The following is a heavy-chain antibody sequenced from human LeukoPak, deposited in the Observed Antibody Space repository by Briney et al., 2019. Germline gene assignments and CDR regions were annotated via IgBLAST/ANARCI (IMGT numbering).Heavy chain of an antibody. J-gene: IGHJ4*02. CDR3: ARGRKYSYGYRVNELGSGYFDN. V-gene: IGHV4-59*01. CDR2: IYYSGST. Sequence: PSETLSLTCTVSGGSISSYYWSWIRQPPGKGLEWIGYIYYSGSTIYNPSLKSPVTISVDTSKNQFSLKLSSVTAADTAVYYCARGRKYSYGYRVNELGSGYFDNWGQGTLVTVSS. CDR1: GGSISSYY. D-gene: IGHD5-18*01.